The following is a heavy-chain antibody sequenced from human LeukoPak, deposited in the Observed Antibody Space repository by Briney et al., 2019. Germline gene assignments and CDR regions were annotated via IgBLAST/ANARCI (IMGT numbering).Heavy chain of an antibody. CDR2: INWNGGST. D-gene: IGHD5-18*01. J-gene: IGHJ6*03. V-gene: IGHV3-20*04. Sequence: PGGSLRLSCAASGFTFDDYGMSWVRQAPGKGLEWVSGINWNGGSTGYADSVKGRFTISRDNAKNSLYLQMNSLRAEDTALYYCARGRRGYSYGYSIDYYMDVWGKGTTVTVSS. CDR1: GFTFDDYG. CDR3: ARGRRGYSYGYSIDYYMDV.